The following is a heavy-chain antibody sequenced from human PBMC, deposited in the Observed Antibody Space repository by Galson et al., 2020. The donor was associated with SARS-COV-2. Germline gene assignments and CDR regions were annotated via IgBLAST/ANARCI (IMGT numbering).Heavy chain of an antibody. J-gene: IGHJ6*02. CDR2: INTHTGNP. CDR1: GFTFTTYA. D-gene: IGHD4-17*01. CDR3: ARVRYYYGMDV. Sequence: ASVKVSCKPSGFTFTTYAMNRVRQAPGHGLEWMGWINTHTGNPAYAQGFTGRFVFSLDTSVSTAYLQISSLKAEDTAVYYCARVRYYYGMDVGGQGTTVTVSS. V-gene: IGHV7-4-1*02.